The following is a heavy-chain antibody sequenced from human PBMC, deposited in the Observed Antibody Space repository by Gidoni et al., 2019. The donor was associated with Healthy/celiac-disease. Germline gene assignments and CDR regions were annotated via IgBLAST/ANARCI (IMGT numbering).Heavy chain of an antibody. D-gene: IGHD5-12*01. CDR2: ISGSGGST. Sequence: ELQLVESGGGLVQPGGSLRLSCAASGFTFSSYAMSWVRQGPGKGLDGVSAISGSGGSTYYADSVKGRFTISRDNSKNTLYLQMNSLRAEETAVYYCAKGPVEMATITNYWGQGTLVTVSS. CDR3: AKGPVEMATITNY. V-gene: IGHV3-23*04. CDR1: GFTFSSYA. J-gene: IGHJ4*02.